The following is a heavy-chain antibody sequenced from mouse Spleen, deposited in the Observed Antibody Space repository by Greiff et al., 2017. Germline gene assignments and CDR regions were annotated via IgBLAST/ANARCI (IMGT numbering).Heavy chain of an antibody. V-gene: IGHV5-9-1*01. J-gene: IGHJ4*01. CDR2: ISSGGSYT. CDR3: ARRDGTHYYAMDY. D-gene: IGHD2-1*01. CDR1: GFTFSSYA. Sequence: DVKLVESGGGLVKPGGSLKLSCAASGFTFSSYAMSWVRQTPEKRLEWVATISSGGSYTYYPDSVKGRFTISRDNAKNTLYLQMSSLRSEDTAMYYCARRDGTHYYAMDYWGQGTSVTVSS.